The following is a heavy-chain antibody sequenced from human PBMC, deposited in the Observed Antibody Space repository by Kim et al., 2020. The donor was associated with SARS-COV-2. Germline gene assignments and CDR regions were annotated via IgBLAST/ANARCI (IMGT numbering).Heavy chain of an antibody. J-gene: IGHJ6*02. V-gene: IGHV4-59*01. D-gene: IGHD1-26*01. CDR1: GGSISSYY. CDR3: ARDRRIVGATTRDYYYYGMDV. CDR2: IYYSGST. Sequence: SETLSLTCTVSGGSISSYYWSWIRQPPGKGLEWIGYIYYSGSTNYNPSLKSRVTISVDTSKNQFSLKLSSVTAADTAVYYCARDRRIVGATTRDYYYYGMDVWGQGTTVTVSS.